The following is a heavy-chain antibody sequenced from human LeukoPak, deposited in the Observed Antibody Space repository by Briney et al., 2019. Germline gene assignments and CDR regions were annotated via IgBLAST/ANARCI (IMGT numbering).Heavy chain of an antibody. Sequence: GSLRLSCAASGFTFSDYSMNWVRQAPGKGLEWVSSISAGSNYIYYGDSVKGRFTISRDNAKNSLYLQMSSLRAEDTAAYYCARDASTRCYLCEVDYWGQGTLVTVSS. V-gene: IGHV3-21*01. D-gene: IGHD2-2*01. CDR3: ARDASTRCYLCEVDY. CDR2: ISAGSNYI. J-gene: IGHJ4*02. CDR1: GFTFSDYS.